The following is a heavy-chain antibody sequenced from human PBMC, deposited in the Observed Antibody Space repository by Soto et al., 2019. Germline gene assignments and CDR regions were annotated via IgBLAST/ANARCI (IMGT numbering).Heavy chain of an antibody. CDR2: ISSSGSTI. CDR1: GFTFSDYY. J-gene: IGHJ5*02. CDR3: ASLGYCSSTSCPYNWFDP. D-gene: IGHD2-2*01. V-gene: IGHV3-11*01. Sequence: GGSLRLSCAASGFTFSDYYMSWIRQAPGKGLEWVSYISSSGSTIYYADSVKGRFTISRDNAKNSLYLQMNSLRAEDTAVYYCASLGYCSSTSCPYNWFDPWGQGTLVTVSS.